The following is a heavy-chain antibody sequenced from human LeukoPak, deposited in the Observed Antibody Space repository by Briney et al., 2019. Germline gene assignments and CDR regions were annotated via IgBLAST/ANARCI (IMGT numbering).Heavy chain of an antibody. J-gene: IGHJ5*02. Sequence: TLFLTCTVSGGSISTGTYYWSWIRQPAGKGLEWIGRIYTTGTTNYNPSLKSRVTMSLDTSKNQFSLRLTSVTAADTAVYYCARGASGDNWFDPWGQGTLVTVSS. V-gene: IGHV4-61*02. CDR2: IYTTGTT. CDR1: GGSISTGTYY. CDR3: ARGASGDNWFDP. D-gene: IGHD1-26*01.